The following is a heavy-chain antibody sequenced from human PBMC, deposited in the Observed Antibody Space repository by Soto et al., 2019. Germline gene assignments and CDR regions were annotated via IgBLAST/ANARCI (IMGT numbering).Heavy chain of an antibody. CDR3: ARGYYDILTGYYIGSAFDP. J-gene: IGHJ5*02. Sequence: SETLSLTCTVSGGSISSSSYYWGWIRQPPGKGLEWIGSIYYSGSTYYNPSLKSRVTISVDTSKNQFSLKLSSVTAADTAVYYSARGYYDILTGYYIGSAFDPWGQGTLVTVSS. D-gene: IGHD3-9*01. V-gene: IGHV4-39*01. CDR1: GGSISSSSYY. CDR2: IYYSGST.